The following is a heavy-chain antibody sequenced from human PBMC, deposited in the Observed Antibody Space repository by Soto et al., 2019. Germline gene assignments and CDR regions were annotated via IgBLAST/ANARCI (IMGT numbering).Heavy chain of an antibody. D-gene: IGHD2-8*01. V-gene: IGHV1-2*02. CDR2: INPNSGGT. CDR3: ARFKYCTNGVCYVDYYGMDV. CDR1: GYTFTGYY. Sequence: ASLKVYCKASGYTFTGYYMHWVRQAPGQGLEWMGWINPNSGGTNYAQKFQGRVTMTRDTSISTAYMELSRLRSDDTAVYYCARFKYCTNGVCYVDYYGMDVWGQGTTVTVPS. J-gene: IGHJ6*02.